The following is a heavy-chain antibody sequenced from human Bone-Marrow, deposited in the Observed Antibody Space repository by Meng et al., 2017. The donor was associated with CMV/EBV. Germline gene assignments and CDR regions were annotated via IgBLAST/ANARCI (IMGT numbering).Heavy chain of an antibody. CDR3: ARSNGIDYDFWSTHRYYYYYGMDV. CDR1: GFTFSSYE. V-gene: IGHV3-48*03. CDR2: ISSSGSTI. D-gene: IGHD3-3*01. J-gene: IGHJ6*02. Sequence: GESLKISCAASGFTFSSYEMNWVRQAPGKGLEWVSYISSSGSTIYYADSVKGRFTISRDNDKNSLYLQMNSLRAEDTAVYYCARSNGIDYDFWSTHRYYYYYGMDVWGQGTTVTVSS.